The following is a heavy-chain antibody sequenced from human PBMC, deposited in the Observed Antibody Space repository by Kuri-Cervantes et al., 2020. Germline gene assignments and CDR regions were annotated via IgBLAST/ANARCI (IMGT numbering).Heavy chain of an antibody. CDR1: GGSISSYY. Sequence: GSLRLSCTVSGGSISSYYWSWIRQPPGKGLEWIGYIYYSGSTNYNPSLKSRVTISVDTSKNQFSLKLSSVTAADTAVYYCARDYYDSSGTFDYWGQGTLVTVSS. CDR2: IYYSGST. J-gene: IGHJ4*02. CDR3: ARDYYDSSGTFDY. V-gene: IGHV4-59*12. D-gene: IGHD3-22*01.